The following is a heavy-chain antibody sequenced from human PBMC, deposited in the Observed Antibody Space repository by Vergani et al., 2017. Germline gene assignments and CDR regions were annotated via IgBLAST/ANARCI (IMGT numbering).Heavy chain of an antibody. CDR3: AKARRWELRPIDY. CDR1: GFTFSSYW. CDR2: IKQDGSEK. V-gene: IGHV3-7*03. Sequence: EVQLVGSGGGLVQPGGSLRLSCAASGFTFSSYWMSWVRQAPGKGLEWVANIKQDGSEKYYVDSVKGRFTISRDNAKNSLYLQMNSLRAEDTAVYYCAKARRWELRPIDYWGQGTLVTVSS. J-gene: IGHJ4*02. D-gene: IGHD1-26*01.